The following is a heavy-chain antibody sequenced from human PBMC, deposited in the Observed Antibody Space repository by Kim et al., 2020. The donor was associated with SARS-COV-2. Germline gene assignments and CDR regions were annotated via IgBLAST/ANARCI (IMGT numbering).Heavy chain of an antibody. V-gene: IGHV3-30*18. CDR1: GLTFRNYG. CDR2: ISYDGTIQ. CDR3: AKGPIAVVSGGKMWLDP. J-gene: IGHJ5*02. Sequence: GGSLRLSCAASGLTFRNYGMHWVRQAPGKGLEWVADISYDGTIQYYGESVEGRFTISRDNSKNTLYLQMNSLRLEDTAVYYCAKGPIAVVSGGKMWLDPWGQGTLVTVSS. D-gene: IGHD2-2*01.